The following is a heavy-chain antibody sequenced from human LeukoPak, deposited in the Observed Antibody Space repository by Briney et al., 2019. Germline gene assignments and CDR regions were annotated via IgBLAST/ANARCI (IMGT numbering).Heavy chain of an antibody. V-gene: IGHV4-4*07. J-gene: IGHJ4*02. Sequence: SETLSLTCTVSGDSISSHYLGWIRQPAGKGLEWIGITSGTGNYNPSLKSRVSMSVDTSRNLVSLTLTSVTAADTAVYYCARSYYAFWSGYSSLIFGQWGQGTLVTVSS. CDR3: ARSYYAFWSGYSSLIFGQ. CDR1: GDSISSHY. D-gene: IGHD3-3*01. CDR2: TSGTG.